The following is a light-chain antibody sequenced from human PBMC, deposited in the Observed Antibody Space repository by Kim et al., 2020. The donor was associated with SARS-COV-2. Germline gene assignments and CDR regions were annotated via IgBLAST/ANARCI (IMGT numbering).Light chain of an antibody. CDR1: SIRGYC. Sequence: AWETTVRITGHGASIRGYCVSCDQQKPGQAPVLVIYGKNYRPSGFPDRFSGSSSGNTASVTITGAQAEDEADYYCNSRDSSGNLVVFGGGTKVTVL. CDR3: NSRDSSGNLVV. V-gene: IGLV3-19*01. J-gene: IGLJ2*01. CDR2: GKN.